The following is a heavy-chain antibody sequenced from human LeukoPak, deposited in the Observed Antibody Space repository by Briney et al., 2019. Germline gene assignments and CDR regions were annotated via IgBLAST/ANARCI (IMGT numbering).Heavy chain of an antibody. V-gene: IGHV4-59*08. CDR1: SGSISSYY. D-gene: IGHD4-17*01. J-gene: IGHJ4*02. Sequence: PSETLSLTCSVSSGSISSYYWSWIRQPPGKGLEWIGYIYYSGSTNYNPSLKSRVTISVDASKNQFSLKLSPVTAADTAVYYCARHKGYGDYVDYWGQGTLVTVSS. CDR3: ARHKGYGDYVDY. CDR2: IYYSGST.